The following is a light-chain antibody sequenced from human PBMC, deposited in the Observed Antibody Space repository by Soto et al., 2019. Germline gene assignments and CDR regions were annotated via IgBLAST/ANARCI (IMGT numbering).Light chain of an antibody. Sequence: EIVMTQSPATLSVSPGERATLSCRASQSVSGDLAWYQQKPGQAPRLLIYGASSRATGIPDRFSGSGSGTDFTLTISRLEPEDFAVYYCQQYGSSPLTFGQGTKVDIK. CDR3: QQYGSSPLT. CDR1: QSVSGD. CDR2: GAS. V-gene: IGKV3-20*01. J-gene: IGKJ1*01.